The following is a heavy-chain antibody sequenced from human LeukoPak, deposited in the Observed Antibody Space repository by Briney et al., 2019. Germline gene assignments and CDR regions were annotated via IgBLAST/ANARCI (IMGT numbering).Heavy chain of an antibody. CDR2: IYNSGRT. J-gene: IGHJ3*02. CDR3: VRERNCSGASCLDGFDI. CDR1: GGSISTYY. Sequence: SETLSLTCTVSGGSISTYYWSWLRQPPGKGLEWIGYIYNSGRTNYNPSLESLVTISVDTSKNQFSLKLNSVTAADTAVYYCVRERNCSGASCLDGFDIWGQGTMVTVSS. V-gene: IGHV4-59*01. D-gene: IGHD2-15*01.